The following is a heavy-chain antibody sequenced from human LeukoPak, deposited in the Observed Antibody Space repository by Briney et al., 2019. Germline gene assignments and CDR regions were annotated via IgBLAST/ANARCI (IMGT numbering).Heavy chain of an antibody. V-gene: IGHV3-23*01. CDR2: ISASGGST. CDR1: GFTFSTHA. D-gene: IGHD6-13*01. CDR3: AKGPRQQLVTRFDN. Sequence: GGSLRLSCAASGFTFSTHAMSWVRQAPGKGLEWVSDISASGGSTYYADSVKGRFTVSRDNSKNTLYLQMSSLRADDTAVYYCAKGPRQQLVTRFDNWGQGTLVTVPS. J-gene: IGHJ4*02.